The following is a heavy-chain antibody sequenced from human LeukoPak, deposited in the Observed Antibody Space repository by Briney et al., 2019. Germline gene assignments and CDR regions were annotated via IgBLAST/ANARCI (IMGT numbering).Heavy chain of an antibody. CDR3: ARATPHCTNGVCYFYYYYYYMDV. CDR2: INPNSGGT. D-gene: IGHD2-8*01. Sequence: GASVKVSCKASGYTFTGYYMHWVRQAPGQGLEWMGWINPNSGGTNYAQKFQGRVTMTRDTSISTAYMELSRLRSDDTAVYYCARATPHCTNGVCYFYYYYYYMDVWGKGTTVTVSS. V-gene: IGHV1-2*02. J-gene: IGHJ6*03. CDR1: GYTFTGYY.